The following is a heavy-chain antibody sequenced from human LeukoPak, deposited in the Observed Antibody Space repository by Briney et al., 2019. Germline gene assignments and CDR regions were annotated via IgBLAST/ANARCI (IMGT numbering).Heavy chain of an antibody. CDR2: ISKDGSIT. V-gene: IGHV3-74*01. Sequence: GGSLRLSCVASGFTFTDYWMHWVRQAPGKGPVWLSRISKDGSITVYADSTKGRFTVSRDNAKSSVYLEMTSLRPEDTAVYYCARGGYSGSYYKFSWGQGTLVTVAS. J-gene: IGHJ4*02. CDR1: GFTFTDYW. D-gene: IGHD6-25*01. CDR3: ARGGYSGSYYKFS.